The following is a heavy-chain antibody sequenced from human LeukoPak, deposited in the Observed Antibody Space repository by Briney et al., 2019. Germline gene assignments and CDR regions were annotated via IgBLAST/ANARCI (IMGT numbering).Heavy chain of an antibody. CDR2: IYPGDSDT. V-gene: IGHV5-51*01. Sequence: GESLKISCKGSGYSFTSYWIGWVRQMPGKGLEWMGIIYPGDSDTRYSPSFQGQVTISADKSISTAYLQWSSLKASDTAMYYCARLDSHLRFWGWAPLSFDYWGQGTLVTFSS. D-gene: IGHD3-3*01. J-gene: IGHJ4*02. CDR3: ARLDSHLRFWGWAPLSFDY. CDR1: GYSFTSYW.